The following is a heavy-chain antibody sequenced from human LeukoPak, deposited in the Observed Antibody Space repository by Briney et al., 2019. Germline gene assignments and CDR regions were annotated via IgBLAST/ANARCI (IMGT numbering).Heavy chain of an antibody. D-gene: IGHD5-12*01. V-gene: IGHV1-18*01. CDR3: ARRSGYSGYDPTQFDY. J-gene: IGHJ4*02. CDR1: GYTFTSYG. Sequence: ASVKVSCKASGYTFTSYGISWVRQAPGQGLEWMGWISAYNGNTNYAQKLQGRVTMTTDTSTSTAYMELRNLRSDDTAVYYCARRSGYSGYDPTQFDYWGQGTLVTVSS. CDR2: ISAYNGNT.